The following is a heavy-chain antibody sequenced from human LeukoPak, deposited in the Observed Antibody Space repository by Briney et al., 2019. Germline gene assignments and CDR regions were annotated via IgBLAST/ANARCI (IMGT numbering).Heavy chain of an antibody. J-gene: IGHJ5*02. CDR2: ISGSGGST. Sequence: PGGSLRLSCAASGFTFSSYAMSWVRQAPGKGLEWVSAISGSGGSTYFADSVKGRFTITRDNSKNTLYLQMNSLRAEDTAVYYCANTSGYRRFDPWGEGTLVTVSS. CDR1: GFTFSSYA. D-gene: IGHD5-12*01. CDR3: ANTSGYRRFDP. V-gene: IGHV3-23*01.